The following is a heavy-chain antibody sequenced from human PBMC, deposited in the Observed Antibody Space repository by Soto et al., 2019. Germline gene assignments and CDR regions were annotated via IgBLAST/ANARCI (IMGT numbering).Heavy chain of an antibody. CDR2: IYYSCST. CDR1: GGSISTYY. Sequence: QVQLQESGPGLVKPSETLSLTCTVSGGSISTYYWSWIRQPPGKGLEWIGYIYYSCSTNYNPSLKSRVTISVDTSKNQFSLKLSSVTAADTAVYYCARQSFTPRSMTTLYYYGMDVWGQGTTVTVSS. CDR3: ARQSFTPRSMTTLYYYGMDV. D-gene: IGHD4-4*01. J-gene: IGHJ6*02. V-gene: IGHV4-59*01.